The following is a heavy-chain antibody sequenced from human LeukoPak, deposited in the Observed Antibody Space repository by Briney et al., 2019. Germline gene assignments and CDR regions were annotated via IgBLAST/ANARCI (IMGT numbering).Heavy chain of an antibody. Sequence: GGSLRLSCAASGFTFSSYGMHWVRQAPGKGLEWVAVISYDGSNKYYADSVKGRFTISRDNSKNTLYLQMNSLRAEDTAVYYCARSGGLQKFDYWGQGTLVTVSS. J-gene: IGHJ4*02. CDR1: GFTFSSYG. D-gene: IGHD4-11*01. CDR2: ISYDGSNK. CDR3: ARSGGLQKFDY. V-gene: IGHV3-30*03.